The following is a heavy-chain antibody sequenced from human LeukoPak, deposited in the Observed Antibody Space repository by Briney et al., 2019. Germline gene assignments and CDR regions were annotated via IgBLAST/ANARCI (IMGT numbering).Heavy chain of an antibody. V-gene: IGHV4-61*02. CDR1: GGSISSGSYY. CDR3: ARDMDV. Sequence: NPSETLSLTCTVSGGSISSGSYYWSWIRQPAGKGLEWIGRIYTSGSTNYNPSLKSRVTISVDTSKNQFSLKLSSVTAADTAVYYCARDMDVWGKGTTVTVSS. CDR2: IYTSGST. J-gene: IGHJ6*03.